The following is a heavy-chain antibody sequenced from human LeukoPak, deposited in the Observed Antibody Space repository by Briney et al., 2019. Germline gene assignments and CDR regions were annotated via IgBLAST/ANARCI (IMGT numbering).Heavy chain of an antibody. J-gene: IGHJ4*02. CDR3: ATSGSSDYYFDY. V-gene: IGHV3-23*01. Sequence: PGGSLRLSCAASGFTFSSYAMSWVRQAPGKGLEWVSAISGSGGSTYYADSVKGRFTISRDNSKNTLYLQMNSLRAEDTAVYYCATSGSSDYYFDYWGQGTLVTVSS. CDR1: GFTFSSYA. D-gene: IGHD1-26*01. CDR2: ISGSGGST.